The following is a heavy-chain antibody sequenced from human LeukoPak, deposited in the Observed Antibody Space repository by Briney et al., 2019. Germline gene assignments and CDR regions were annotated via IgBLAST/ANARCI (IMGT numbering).Heavy chain of an antibody. D-gene: IGHD7-27*01. V-gene: IGHV4-30-2*02. CDR3: ASLTGENYYYYMDV. CDR2: IYHSGST. Sequence: SQTLSLTCAVSGGSISSGGYSWSWIRQPPGKGLEWIGYIYHSGSTNYNPSLKSRVTISVDTSKNQFSLKLSSVTAADTAVYYCASLTGENYYYYMDVWGKGTTVTVSS. CDR1: GGSISSGGYS. J-gene: IGHJ6*03.